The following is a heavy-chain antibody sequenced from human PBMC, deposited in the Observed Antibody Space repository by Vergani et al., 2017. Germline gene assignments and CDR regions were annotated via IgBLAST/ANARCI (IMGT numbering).Heavy chain of an antibody. Sequence: DVRLVESGGGVVQPGGSLRLSCAASGFTFSAYSMNWVRQTPGKGLEWISYIGVSDNSIYYADSVMGRVAISRDNARNLLFLQMNSLRADDSALYFCVRDPDYSTFDSWGQGTLVTVS. D-gene: IGHD4-11*01. CDR3: VRDPDYSTFDS. CDR1: GFTFSAYS. V-gene: IGHV3-48*01. J-gene: IGHJ4*02. CDR2: IGVSDNSI.